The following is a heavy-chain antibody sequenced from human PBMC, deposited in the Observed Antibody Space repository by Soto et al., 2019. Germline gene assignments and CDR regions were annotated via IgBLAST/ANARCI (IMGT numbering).Heavy chain of an antibody. Sequence: GGSLRLSCAASGITFSVSAVHWVRQASGKGLEWVGRVRTQVNNYATTYDASVKGRFTISREDSRDTAYLQMNSLTIEDTAVYYCTSPYWNDVNPIQYFHYWGPGTLVTVSS. CDR3: TSPYWNDVNPIQYFHY. J-gene: IGHJ4*02. D-gene: IGHD1-1*01. CDR2: VRTQVNNYAT. CDR1: GITFSVSA. V-gene: IGHV3-73*01.